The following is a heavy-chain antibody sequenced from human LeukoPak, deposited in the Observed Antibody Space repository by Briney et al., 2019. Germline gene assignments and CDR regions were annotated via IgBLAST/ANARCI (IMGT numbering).Heavy chain of an antibody. V-gene: IGHV3-48*03. J-gene: IGHJ4*02. CDR1: GFTLSNYE. CDR2: ISGSAATI. D-gene: IGHD4-17*01. CDR3: ARMTTVTHY. Sequence: GGSLRLSCAASGFTLSNYEMNWVRQAPGKGLEWLSYISGSAATIYYADSVQGRFTISRDNAKNSLYLQMNSLRAEDTAVYYCARMTTVTHYWGQGTLVTVSS.